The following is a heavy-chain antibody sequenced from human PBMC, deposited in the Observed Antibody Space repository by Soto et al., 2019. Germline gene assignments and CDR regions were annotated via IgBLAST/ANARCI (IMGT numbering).Heavy chain of an antibody. CDR2: INHSGTT. Sequence: SETLSLTCAVSGGSFSCFYWTWIRQPPGEGLEWIGEINHSGTTNFNPSLRSRLTISLDSSKKHFSLKLTSMTAADAAVYYCARADRTLVTSYGLDVWGQGTTVTVSS. J-gene: IGHJ6*02. CDR1: GGSFSCFY. D-gene: IGHD2-21*02. V-gene: IGHV4-34*01. CDR3: ARADRTLVTSYGLDV.